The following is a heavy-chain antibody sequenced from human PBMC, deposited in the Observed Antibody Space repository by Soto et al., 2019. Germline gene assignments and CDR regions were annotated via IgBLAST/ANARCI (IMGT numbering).Heavy chain of an antibody. CDR2: IIPIFGTA. V-gene: IGHV1-69*01. J-gene: IGHJ6*02. CDR1: GGSFNRHT. Sequence: QVQLVQSGAEVRKPGSSVRVSCKASGGSFNRHTISWVRQAPGQGLEWMGGIIPIFGTANYAQKFQGRVTITADESTSTAYMELSSLRSEDTAVYYCAYSIYYYYYYGMDVWGQGTTVTVSS. D-gene: IGHD2-15*01. CDR3: AYSIYYYYYYGMDV.